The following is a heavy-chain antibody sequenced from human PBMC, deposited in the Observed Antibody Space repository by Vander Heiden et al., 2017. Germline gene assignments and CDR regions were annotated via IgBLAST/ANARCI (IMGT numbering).Heavy chain of an antibody. V-gene: IGHV3-23*01. CDR2: VSGSGSHT. CDR3: TKDLPGYYRPADY. D-gene: IGHD3-9*01. J-gene: IGHJ4*02. CDR1: GFPFGGQA. Sequence: EVQLLESGGGLGQPGGSLGLSCAASGFPFGGQAMNVVRQAPGKGLEGVSTVSGSGSHTYYADAVKGRFAISRDNAKNTLYLQMNNLRAEDTALYHCTKDLPGYYRPADYWGQGTMVTVSS.